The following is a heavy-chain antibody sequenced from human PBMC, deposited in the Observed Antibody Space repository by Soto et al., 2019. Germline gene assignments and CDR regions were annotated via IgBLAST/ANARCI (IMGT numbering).Heavy chain of an antibody. CDR1: GGTFSSYA. Sequence: QVQLVQSGAEVKKPGSSVKVSCKASGGTFSSYAISWVRQAPGQGLEWMGGIIPIFGTGNDAQKVQGRVTITAATSTSTAYIELSSRRTEVTAVYYCARDHERELPYSYYNGMDVWGQGTTVTVSS. CDR2: IIPIFGTG. J-gene: IGHJ6*02. D-gene: IGHD1-7*01. CDR3: ARDHERELPYSYYNGMDV. V-gene: IGHV1-69*06.